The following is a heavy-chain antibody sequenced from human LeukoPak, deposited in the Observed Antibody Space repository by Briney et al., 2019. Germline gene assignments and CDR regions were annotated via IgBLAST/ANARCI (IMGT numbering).Heavy chain of an antibody. CDR2: INPNSGGT. D-gene: IGHD2-2*01. CDR1: GYTFTGYY. CDR3: ARVGVVVVPAGYDY. Sequence: ASVKVSCKASGYTFTGYYMHWVRQAPGQGLEWMGRINPNSGGTNYAQKLQGRVTMTTDTSTSTAYMELRSLRSDDTAVYYCARVGVVVVPAGYDYWGQGTLVTVSS. J-gene: IGHJ4*02. V-gene: IGHV1-2*06.